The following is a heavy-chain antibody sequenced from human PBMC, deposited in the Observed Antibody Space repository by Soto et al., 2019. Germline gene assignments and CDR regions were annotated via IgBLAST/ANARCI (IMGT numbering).Heavy chain of an antibody. CDR3: GKVQGMSLTTVTTSDY. Sequence: QVQLVESGGGVVQPGRSLRLSCAASGFTFSSYGMHWVRQAPGKGLEWVAVISYDGSNKYYADSVKGRLNISRDNSKNXLDLHMNSLRAEDTGVYYCGKVQGMSLTTVTTSDYWCEGTLVVVSS. V-gene: IGHV3-30*18. CDR1: GFTFSSYG. D-gene: IGHD4-17*01. J-gene: IGHJ4*02. CDR2: ISYDGSNK.